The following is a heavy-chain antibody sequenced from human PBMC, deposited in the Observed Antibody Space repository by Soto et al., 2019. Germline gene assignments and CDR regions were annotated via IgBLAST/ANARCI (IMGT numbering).Heavy chain of an antibody. Sequence: EVQLVESGGCLVQPGGSLRLSCAASGFTFSTYSMHWVRQAPGKGLEYVSAISSNGGYTYYANSVKGRFTISRDNSKNTLYLQMDSLRAEDMAVYYCASQSHYSSGYSFDYWGQGTLVTVSS. CDR3: ASQSHYSSGYSFDY. D-gene: IGHD3-22*01. J-gene: IGHJ4*02. V-gene: IGHV3-64*01. CDR1: GFTFSTYS. CDR2: ISSNGGYT.